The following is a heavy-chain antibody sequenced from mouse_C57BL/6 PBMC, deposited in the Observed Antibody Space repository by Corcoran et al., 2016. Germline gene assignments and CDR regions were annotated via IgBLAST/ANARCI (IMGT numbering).Heavy chain of an antibody. CDR1: GYTFTTYG. J-gene: IGHJ2*01. Sequence: QIQLVQSGPELKKPGETVKISCKASGYTFTTYGMSWVKQAPGKGLKWMGWINTYSGVPTYADDFKGRFAFSLETSASTAYLQINNLKNEDTATYFCARVGLRGYFDYWGQGTTLTVSS. CDR2: INTYSGVP. CDR3: ARVGLRGYFDY. V-gene: IGHV9-3*01.